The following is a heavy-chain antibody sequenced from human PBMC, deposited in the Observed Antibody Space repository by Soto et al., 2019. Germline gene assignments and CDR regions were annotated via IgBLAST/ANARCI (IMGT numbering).Heavy chain of an antibody. CDR2: ISAYNGNT. J-gene: IGHJ6*02. Sequence: ASVKVSCKASGCTFTSYGISWVRQAPGQGLEWMGWISAYNGNTNYAQKLQGRVTMTTDTSTSTAYMELRSLRSDDTVVYYCARGHGYYYYYYGMDVWGQGTTVTVSS. CDR1: GCTFTSYG. D-gene: IGHD2-2*03. V-gene: IGHV1-18*01. CDR3: ARGHGYYYYYYGMDV.